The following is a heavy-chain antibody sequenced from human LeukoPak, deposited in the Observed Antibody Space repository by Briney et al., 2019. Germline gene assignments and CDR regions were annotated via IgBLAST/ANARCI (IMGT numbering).Heavy chain of an antibody. V-gene: IGHV1-18*01. J-gene: IGHJ4*02. CDR1: GYTFTSYG. CDR2: ISAYNGNT. CDR3: ARERAPDYGDYHFDY. Sequence: ASVKVSSKASGYTFTSYGISWVRQAPGQGLEWMGWISAYNGNTNYAQKLQGRVTMTTDTSTSTAYMELRSLRSDDTAVYYCARERAPDYGDYHFDYWGQGTLVTVSS. D-gene: IGHD4-17*01.